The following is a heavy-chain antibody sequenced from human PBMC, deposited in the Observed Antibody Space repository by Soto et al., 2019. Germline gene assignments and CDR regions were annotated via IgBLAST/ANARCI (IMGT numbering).Heavy chain of an antibody. V-gene: IGHV4-59*01. CDR2: IFYSGST. CDR3: ASMIGDPVLSFDS. CDR1: GGSISSYY. Sequence: QVQLQESGPGLVKPSETLSLTCTVSGGSISSYYWSWIRQPPGKGLEWIGFIFYSGSTSYNPSLKSRVPISIDTSEYQFSLKLTSATAADTAVYYGASMIGDPVLSFDSWGQGTLVAVSS. J-gene: IGHJ5*01. D-gene: IGHD3-10*02.